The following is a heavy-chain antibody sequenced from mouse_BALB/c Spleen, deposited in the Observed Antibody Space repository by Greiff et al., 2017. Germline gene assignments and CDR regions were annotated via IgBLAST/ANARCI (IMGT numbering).Heavy chain of an antibody. V-gene: IGHV14-4*02. CDR3: NSQKTYFDV. CDR2: IDPENGDT. J-gene: IGHJ1*01. CDR1: GFNIKDYY. Sequence: VQLQQSGAELVRPGASVKLSCTASGFNIKDYYMYWVKQRPEQGLEWIGWIDPENGDTEYAPKFQGKATMTADTSSNTAYLQLSSLTSEDTAVYYCNSQKTYFDVWGAGTTVTVSS.